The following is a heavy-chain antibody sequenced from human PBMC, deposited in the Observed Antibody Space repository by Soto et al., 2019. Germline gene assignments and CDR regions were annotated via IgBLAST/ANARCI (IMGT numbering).Heavy chain of an antibody. D-gene: IGHD1-1*01. J-gene: IGHJ2*01. Sequence: QVRLQQWGAGLLKPSETLSLTCAVYGASFSDSYWNWIRQPPGQGLEWLGEINNSGSTIYNTSLESRDPISLDTSRKQFTRKMRSATAADTAVYYCAREVPSRYFDLWGRGTPVTVSS. CDR1: GASFSDSY. CDR2: INNSGST. CDR3: AREVPSRYFDL. V-gene: IGHV4-34*01.